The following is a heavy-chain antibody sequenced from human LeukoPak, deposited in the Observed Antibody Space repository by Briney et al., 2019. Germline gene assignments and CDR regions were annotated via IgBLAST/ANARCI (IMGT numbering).Heavy chain of an antibody. CDR3: AHRQSRFWSGHYFDY. Sequence: SGPTLVKPTQTLTLTCTFSGFSLSTSGVGVGWIRQPPGEALEWLALIYWNDDKRYSPSLKSRLTITKDTSKNQVVLTMTNMDPVDTATYYCAHRQSRFWSGHYFDYWGQGTLVTVSS. D-gene: IGHD3-3*01. CDR2: IYWNDDK. CDR1: GFSLSTSGVG. V-gene: IGHV2-5*01. J-gene: IGHJ4*02.